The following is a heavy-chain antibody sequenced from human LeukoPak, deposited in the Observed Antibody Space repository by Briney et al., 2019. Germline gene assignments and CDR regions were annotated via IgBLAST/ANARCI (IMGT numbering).Heavy chain of an antibody. V-gene: IGHV4-4*07. J-gene: IGHJ5*02. CDR1: GGSISSYY. CDR3: ARDRGAAYYYDSSGYSNWFDP. Sequence: PSETLSLTCTVSGGSISSYYWSWIRQPAGKGLEWIGRIYTSGSTNYNPSLKSRVTMSVDTSKNQFSLKLSSVTAADTAVYYCARDRGAAYYYDSSGYSNWFDPWGQGTLVTVSS. D-gene: IGHD3-22*01. CDR2: IYTSGST.